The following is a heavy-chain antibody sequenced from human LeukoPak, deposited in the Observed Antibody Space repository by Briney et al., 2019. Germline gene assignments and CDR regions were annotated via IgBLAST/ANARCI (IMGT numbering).Heavy chain of an antibody. CDR1: GFTFSSYS. Sequence: GGFLRLSCAASGFTFSSYSMNWVRQAPGKGLEWVSSISSSSSYIYYADSVKGRFTISRDNAKNSLYLQMNSLRAEDTAVYYCARDPPYYDNSGYYYDYWGQGTLVTVSS. D-gene: IGHD3-22*01. CDR2: ISSSSSYI. J-gene: IGHJ4*02. CDR3: ARDPPYYDNSGYYYDY. V-gene: IGHV3-21*01.